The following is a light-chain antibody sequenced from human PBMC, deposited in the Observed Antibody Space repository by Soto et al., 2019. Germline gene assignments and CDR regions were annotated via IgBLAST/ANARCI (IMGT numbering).Light chain of an antibody. J-gene: IGKJ4*01. CDR3: QQYYTTLT. CDR1: QSVLLTSNNKNY. V-gene: IGKV4-1*01. Sequence: DIVMTQSPDSLAVSLGERATINCKSSQSVLLTSNNKNYLAWYQQKPVQPPKVLMSWASTRESGVPDRFSGIGSGTDFTLTITSLQAEDVAVYYCQQYYTTLTFGGGTKVEIK. CDR2: WAS.